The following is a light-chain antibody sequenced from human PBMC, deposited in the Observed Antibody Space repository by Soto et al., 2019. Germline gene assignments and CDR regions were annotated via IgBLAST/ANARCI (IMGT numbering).Light chain of an antibody. Sequence: IVWKQSTATRSLSPGERATLSCGASQSVSSYLAWYQQKPGQAPRLLIYAASTRAPGVPARFSGSGSGTEFTLTISGLQSDDFALFFCQHYYMWPLRFGG. V-gene: IGKV3-15*01. CDR3: QHYYMWPLR. J-gene: IGKJ4*01. CDR1: QSVSSY. CDR2: AAS.